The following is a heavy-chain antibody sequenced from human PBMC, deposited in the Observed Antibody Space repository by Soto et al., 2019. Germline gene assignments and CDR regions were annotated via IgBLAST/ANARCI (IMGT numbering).Heavy chain of an antibody. J-gene: IGHJ4*02. CDR3: SRDRLRAVTGLLHY. V-gene: IGHV1-18*01. CDR2: ISAYNGKT. Sequence: QVQLVQSGAEVKKPGASVKVSCKTSGYPFTSYGINWVRQAPGQGPEWMGWISAYNGKTSYTQKFQGRVTMTTDTSTSTAYIELRSLRADDTAVYYCSRDRLRAVTGLLHYWGQGTLVTVSS. D-gene: IGHD6-19*01. CDR1: GYPFTSYG.